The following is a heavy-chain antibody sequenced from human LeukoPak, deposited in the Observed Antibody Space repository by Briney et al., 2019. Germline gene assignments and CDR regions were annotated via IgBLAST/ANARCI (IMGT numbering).Heavy chain of an antibody. CDR3: ARYASPSSGAFDI. J-gene: IGHJ3*02. Sequence: PSETLSLTCAFYGGSFRGYYWSWIRQPPGKGLEWIGEFNHRGSTNYNPSLKSRVTIPVDTSKNQFSLKLSSVTAPDTAVYYCARYASPSSGAFDIWGQGTMVTVSS. CDR1: GGSFRGYY. CDR2: FNHRGST. D-gene: IGHD3-10*01. V-gene: IGHV4-34*01.